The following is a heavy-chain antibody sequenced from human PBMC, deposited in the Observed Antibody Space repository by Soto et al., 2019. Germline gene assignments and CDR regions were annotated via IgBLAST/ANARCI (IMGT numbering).Heavy chain of an antibody. Sequence: QVQLQESGPGLVKPSETLSLTCTVSGGSVSSGSYYWSWIRQPPGKGLEWIGYIYYSGSTNYNPSLKSRVTISVDTSKHQFSLKLSSVTAADTAVYYCARSEGSGYYFDYWGQGTLVTVSS. D-gene: IGHD3-22*01. CDR1: GGSVSSGSYY. CDR2: IYYSGST. V-gene: IGHV4-61*01. CDR3: ARSEGSGYYFDY. J-gene: IGHJ4*02.